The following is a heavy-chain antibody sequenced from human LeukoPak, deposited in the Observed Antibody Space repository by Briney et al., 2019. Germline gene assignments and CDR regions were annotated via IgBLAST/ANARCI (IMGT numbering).Heavy chain of an antibody. D-gene: IGHD2-2*01. CDR2: INHSGST. CDR3: ARGSRSFGVVVPAAPYYYYMDV. V-gene: IGHV4-34*01. Sequence: SETLSLTCAVYGGSFSGYYWSWIRQPPGKGLEWIGEINHSGSTNYNPSLKSRVTISVDTSKNQFSLKLSSVTAADTAVYYCARGSRSFGVVVPAAPYYYYMDVWGKGTTVTVSS. J-gene: IGHJ6*03. CDR1: GGSFSGYY.